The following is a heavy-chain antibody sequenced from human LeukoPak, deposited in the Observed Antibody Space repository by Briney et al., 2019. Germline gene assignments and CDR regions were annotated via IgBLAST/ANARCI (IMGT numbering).Heavy chain of an antibody. D-gene: IGHD3-10*01. Sequence: ASVKVSCKASGGTFSSYAISWVRQAPGQGLEWMGGIIPVFGTASYAQKFQGRVTITADESKSTVYMELSSLRSEDTAIYYCARGGGLLVYWLDPWGQGTLVTVSS. V-gene: IGHV1-69*13. CDR1: GGTFSSYA. J-gene: IGHJ5*02. CDR3: ARGGGLLVYWLDP. CDR2: IIPVFGTA.